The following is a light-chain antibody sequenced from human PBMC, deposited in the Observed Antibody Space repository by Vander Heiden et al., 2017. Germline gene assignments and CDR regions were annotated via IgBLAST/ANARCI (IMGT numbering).Light chain of an antibody. J-gene: IGKJ2*01. CDR3: QQYGSSPYT. Sequence: ESVLTHSPGTLSLSPGERSTLSCRASHVVSSSYLAWYQQNPGQAPRLLIYGASSRAAGIPDRFSGSGSGTDFTLTISRLEPEDFAVYYCQQYGSSPYTLGQGTKLEIK. CDR2: GAS. V-gene: IGKV3-20*01. CDR1: HVVSSSY.